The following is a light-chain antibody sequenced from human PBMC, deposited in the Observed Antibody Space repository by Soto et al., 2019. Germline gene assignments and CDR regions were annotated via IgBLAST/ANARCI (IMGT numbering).Light chain of an antibody. CDR1: QSISSW. J-gene: IGKJ1*01. CDR3: QQYYSYPT. V-gene: IGKV1-5*01. Sequence: IQMTQSPSTLSASVGDRVTITCRASQSISSWLAWYQQKAGKAPKLLIYDASSLESGVPSRFSGSGSGTKFTLTISSLQADDSATYYCQQYYSYPTFGQGTKVDIK. CDR2: DAS.